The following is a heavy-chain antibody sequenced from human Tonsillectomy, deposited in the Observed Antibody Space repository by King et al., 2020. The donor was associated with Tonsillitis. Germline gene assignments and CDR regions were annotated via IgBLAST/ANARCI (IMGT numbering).Heavy chain of an antibody. CDR3: ARRDFWSGYYDY. Sequence: PLQESGPGLVKPSQTLSLTCTVSGGSISSGSYYWSWIRQPAGQGLEWIGRIYSSGSTNYNPSLKSRVTMSVDTSRNQFSLKLSSVTAADTAVYYCARRDFWSGYYDYWGQGTLVTVSS. CDR2: IYSSGST. V-gene: IGHV4-61*02. J-gene: IGHJ4*02. D-gene: IGHD3-3*01. CDR1: GGSISSGSYY.